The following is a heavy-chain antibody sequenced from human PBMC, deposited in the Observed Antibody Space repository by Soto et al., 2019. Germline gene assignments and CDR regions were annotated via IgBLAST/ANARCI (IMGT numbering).Heavy chain of an antibody. CDR3: SGGDCSSTSCYDAFDI. CDR2: ISGSGGST. J-gene: IGHJ3*02. CDR1: GFTFSSYA. D-gene: IGHD2-2*01. Sequence: GGSLRLSCAASGFTFSSYAMSWVRQAPGKGLEWVSAISGSGGSTYYADCVKGQFTISRDKSKNTLYLQMNSLRAEDTAVYYCSGGDCSSTSCYDAFDIWGQGTMVTVSS. V-gene: IGHV3-23*01.